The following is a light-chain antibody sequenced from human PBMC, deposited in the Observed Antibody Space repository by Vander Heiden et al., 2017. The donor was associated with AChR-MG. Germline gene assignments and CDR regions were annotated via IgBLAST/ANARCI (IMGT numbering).Light chain of an antibody. J-gene: IGKJ4*01. V-gene: IGKV3-20*01. CDR3: QQSGDSLT. Sequence: IVLTQSPGTLSLSPGERATLSCRASHSFASSYLAWYQQRPGQAPRVLMYGTSGRATGTPDRFSGSGSGTDFTLTISRLEPEDFAVYYCQQSGDSLTFGGGTRVEIK. CDR1: HSFASSY. CDR2: GTS.